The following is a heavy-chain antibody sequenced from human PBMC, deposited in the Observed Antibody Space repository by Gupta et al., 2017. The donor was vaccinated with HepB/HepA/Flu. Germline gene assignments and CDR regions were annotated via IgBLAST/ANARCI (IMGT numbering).Heavy chain of an antibody. V-gene: IGHV3-11*01. CDR3: ARAPAARGWQENWFDP. CDR2: ISSSGSTI. CDR1: GFTFSDYY. Sequence: QVQLVESGGGLVKPGGSLRLSCAASGFTFSDYYMSWIRQAPGKGLEWVSYISSSGSTISYADSVKGRFTISRDNAKNSLYLKMNSMRAEETAVYYCARAPAARGWQENWFDPWCQGTLVTVYS. J-gene: IGHJ5*02. D-gene: IGHD3-10*01.